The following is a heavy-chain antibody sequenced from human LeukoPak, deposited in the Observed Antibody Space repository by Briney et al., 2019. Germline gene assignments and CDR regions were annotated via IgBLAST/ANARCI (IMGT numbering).Heavy chain of an antibody. CDR1: GYSISSSSYY. D-gene: IGHD3-10*01. V-gene: IGHV4-39*01. J-gene: IGHJ4*02. Sequence: SETLSLTSTVSGYSISSSSYYWGWIRQPPGKGLEWIGRIYYSGSTDYNPSHKRRVTISVDTSKNKFSLKLSSVTAADTAVYYCARHHEGGSGSFDYWGQGTLVTVSS. CDR2: IYYSGST. CDR3: ARHHEGGSGSFDY.